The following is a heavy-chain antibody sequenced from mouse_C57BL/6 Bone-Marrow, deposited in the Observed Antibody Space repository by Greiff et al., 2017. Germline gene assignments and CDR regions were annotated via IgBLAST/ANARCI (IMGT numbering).Heavy chain of an antibody. CDR2: INPGSGGT. CDR3: ARSHYYYGSSHWYFDV. D-gene: IGHD1-1*01. J-gene: IGHJ1*03. CDR1: GYAFTNYL. Sequence: VQLQQSGAELVRPGTSVKVSCKASGYAFTNYLIEWVKQRPGQGLEWIGVINPGSGGTNYNEKFKGKGTLTADKSSSTAYMQLSSLTSEDSAVYFCARSHYYYGSSHWYFDVWGTGTTVTVSS. V-gene: IGHV1-54*01.